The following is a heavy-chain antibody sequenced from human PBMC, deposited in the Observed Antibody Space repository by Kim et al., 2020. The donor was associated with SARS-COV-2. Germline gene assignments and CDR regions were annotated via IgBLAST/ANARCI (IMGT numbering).Heavy chain of an antibody. V-gene: IGHV3-33*01. CDR3: ARARGTYGMDV. Sequence: GGSLRLSCAASGFTFSSYGMHWVRQAPGKGLDWVANIWNDGSNKYYADSVKGRFTISRDNSGSTLYLQMNSLRAEDTAVYYCARARGTYGMDVWGQGTTVTVSS. J-gene: IGHJ6*02. CDR2: IWNDGSNK. CDR1: GFTFSSYG. D-gene: IGHD1-26*01.